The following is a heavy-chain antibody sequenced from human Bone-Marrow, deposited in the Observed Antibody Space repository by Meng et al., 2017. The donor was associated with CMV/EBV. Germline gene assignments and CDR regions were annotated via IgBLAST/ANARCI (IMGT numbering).Heavy chain of an antibody. CDR3: ARGSIYYGLDV. CDR2: ISAYTGNT. Sequence: ASVKVSCKASGYTFTGYYMHWVRQAPGQGLEWMGWISAYTGNTNFGQKFQGRVTLTRDTSTRTAYMEVRSLTSDDTAVYYCARGSIYYGLDVWGQGTTVTVSS. J-gene: IGHJ6*02. V-gene: IGHV1-18*04. CDR1: GYTFTGYY.